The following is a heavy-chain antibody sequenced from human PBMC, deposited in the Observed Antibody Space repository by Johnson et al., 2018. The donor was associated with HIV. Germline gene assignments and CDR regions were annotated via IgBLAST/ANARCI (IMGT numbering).Heavy chain of an antibody. V-gene: IGHV3-30*04. J-gene: IGHJ3*02. Sequence: QVLLVESGGGLVKPGGSLRLSCAASGFTFSSYAMHWVRQAPGKGLEWVAVISYDGRNNYYADSVKGRFTISRDNSKNTLYLQMNSLKTEDTAVYYCTRSIAATGRDALDIWGQGTMVTVSS. CDR1: GFTFSSYA. CDR2: ISYDGRNN. CDR3: TRSIAATGRDALDI. D-gene: IGHD6-13*01.